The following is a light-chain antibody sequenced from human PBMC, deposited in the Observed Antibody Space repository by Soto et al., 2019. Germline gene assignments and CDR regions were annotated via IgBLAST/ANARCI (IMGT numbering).Light chain of an antibody. Sequence: EIVLTQSPATLSLSPGERATLSCRASQSVRSYLAWYQQKPGQAPRLLIYDASNRAPGIPARFSGTGSGTDFTLTISSLEPEDLAVYYCQQRSDWPSTFGGGTKVQIK. CDR3: QQRSDWPST. CDR2: DAS. J-gene: IGKJ4*01. V-gene: IGKV3-11*01. CDR1: QSVRSY.